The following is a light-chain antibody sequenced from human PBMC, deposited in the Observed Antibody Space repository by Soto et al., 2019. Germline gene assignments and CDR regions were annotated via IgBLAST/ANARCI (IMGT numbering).Light chain of an antibody. V-gene: IGLV2-11*01. CDR1: SSDVGGYNY. CDR2: DVG. J-gene: IGLJ1*01. Sequence: QSVLTQPRSVSGSPGQSVTISCTGTSSDVGGYNYVSWYQQHPGKAPKLMIYDVGKRPSGVPDRFSGSKSGNTASLTISGLQAEDEADYYCCSYAGSYTFDVFGTGTKVTVL. CDR3: CSYAGSYTFDV.